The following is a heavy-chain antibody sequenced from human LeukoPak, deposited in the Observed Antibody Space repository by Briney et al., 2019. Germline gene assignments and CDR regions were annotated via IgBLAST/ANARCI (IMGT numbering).Heavy chain of an antibody. CDR3: ATGTTPGAFDI. V-gene: IGHV4-59*01. D-gene: IGHD1-1*01. Sequence: SETLSLTCAVSGGSISSFYWSWIRQPAGKGLEWIGYIYYSGSTNYNPSLKSRVTISVDTFKNQFSLKLSSVTAADTAVYYCATGTTPGAFDIWGQGTMVTVSS. CDR1: GGSISSFY. J-gene: IGHJ3*02. CDR2: IYYSGST.